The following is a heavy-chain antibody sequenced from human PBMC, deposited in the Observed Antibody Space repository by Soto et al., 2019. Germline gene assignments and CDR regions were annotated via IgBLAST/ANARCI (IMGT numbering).Heavy chain of an antibody. J-gene: IGHJ4*02. CDR3: ARDPPNDYGDDTFDY. V-gene: IGHV1-69*06. D-gene: IGHD4-17*01. CDR2: IIPSYDRT. CDR1: GDAFKSYA. Sequence: QVLLLQSGSEVKKAGSSVKVSCKASGDAFKSYAIHWVRQAPGQGLEYMGRIIPSYDRTKYAQKFQGRLTLTANMYTSTGYMELSSLRSEDTAVYYCARDPPNDYGDDTFDYWGQGTKGSVSS.